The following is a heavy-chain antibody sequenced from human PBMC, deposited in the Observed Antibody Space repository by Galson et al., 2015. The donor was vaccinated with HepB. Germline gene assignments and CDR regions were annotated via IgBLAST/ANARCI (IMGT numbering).Heavy chain of an antibody. CDR3: ARDRVRGVPTGAFGI. CDR2: IYSGGST. CDR1: GFTVSSNY. Sequence: SLRLSCAASGFTVSSNYMSWVRQAPGKGLEWVSVIYSGGSTYYADSVKGRFTISRDNSKNTLYLQMNSLRAEDTAVYYCARDRVRGVPTGAFGIWGQGTMVTVSS. V-gene: IGHV3-66*01. D-gene: IGHD3-10*01. J-gene: IGHJ3*02.